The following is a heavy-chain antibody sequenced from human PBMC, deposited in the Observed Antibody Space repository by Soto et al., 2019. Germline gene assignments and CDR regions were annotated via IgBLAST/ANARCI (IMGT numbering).Heavy chain of an antibody. Sequence: GDSQKISCTGCGYNYTSYWIGWVHQQHGKGLEWMGIIYPGDSDTRYSPSFQGQVTISADKSISTAYLQWSSLKASDTAMYYCARTSAAGKYYYGMDVWGQGTTVTVSS. CDR3: ARTSAAGKYYYGMDV. CDR2: IYPGDSDT. J-gene: IGHJ6*02. D-gene: IGHD6-13*01. CDR1: GYNYTSYW. V-gene: IGHV5-51*07.